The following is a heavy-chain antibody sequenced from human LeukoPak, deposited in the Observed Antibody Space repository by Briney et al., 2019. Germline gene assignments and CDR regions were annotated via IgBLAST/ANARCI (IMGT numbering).Heavy chain of an antibody. Sequence: GASVKISCKASGYTFTSYYMHWVQQAPGQGLEWMGIINPSGGSTSYAQKFQGRVTMTRDTSTSTVYMELSSLRSEDTAVYYCAREGYDTDWGDYWGQGTLVTVSS. D-gene: IGHD5-12*01. J-gene: IGHJ4*02. CDR2: INPSGGST. V-gene: IGHV1-46*01. CDR1: GYTFTSYY. CDR3: AREGYDTDWGDY.